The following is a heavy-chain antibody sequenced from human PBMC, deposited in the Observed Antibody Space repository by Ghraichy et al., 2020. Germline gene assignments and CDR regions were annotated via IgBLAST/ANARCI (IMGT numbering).Heavy chain of an antibody. CDR3: ARDYYYYGMDV. Sequence: SETLSLTCTVSGGSISSSSYYWGWIRQPPGKGLEWIGSIYYSGSTYYNPSLKSRVTISVDTSKNQFSLKLSSVTAADTAVYYCARDYYYYGMDVWGQGTTVTVSS. CDR2: IYYSGST. J-gene: IGHJ6*02. CDR1: GGSISSSSYY. V-gene: IGHV4-39*02.